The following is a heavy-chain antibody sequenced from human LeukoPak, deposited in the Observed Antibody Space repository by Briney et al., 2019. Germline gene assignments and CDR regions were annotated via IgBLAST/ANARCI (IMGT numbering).Heavy chain of an antibody. CDR3: ARDREAAAGMLQFDY. CDR2: TYYRSKWYN. Sequence: SQTLSLTCAISGDSFSSNSVTWNWIRQSPSRGLEWLGRTYYRSKWYNDYAVSVKSRITINPDTSKNQFSLQLNSVTPEDTAVYYCARDREAAAGMLQFDYWGQGTLVTVSS. V-gene: IGHV6-1*01. CDR1: GDSFSSNSVT. D-gene: IGHD6-13*01. J-gene: IGHJ4*02.